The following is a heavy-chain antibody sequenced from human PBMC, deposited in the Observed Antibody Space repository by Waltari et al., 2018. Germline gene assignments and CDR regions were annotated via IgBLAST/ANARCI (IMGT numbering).Heavy chain of an antibody. J-gene: IGHJ4*02. D-gene: IGHD6-13*01. CDR3: AREGSSSWYDY. Sequence: EVQLVESGGGLVKPGGSLRLSCAASGFTFSRYSMTWVRQAPGKGLEWVSSMSSSSSYIYYADSVKGRFTISRDNAKNSLYLQMNSLRAEDTAVYYCAREGSSSWYDYWGQGTLVTVSS. CDR1: GFTFSRYS. V-gene: IGHV3-21*01. CDR2: MSSSSSYI.